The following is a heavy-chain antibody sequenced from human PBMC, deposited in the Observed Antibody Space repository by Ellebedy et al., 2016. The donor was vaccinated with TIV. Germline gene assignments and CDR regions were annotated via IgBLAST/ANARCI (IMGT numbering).Heavy chain of an antibody. V-gene: IGHV4-61*01. CDR3: AGEGTYTPLGDMDV. Sequence: MPGGSLRLSCIVPGGSVSSGSYYWSWIRQPPGTGLEWIGYIYYSGSTNYNPSLQSRVTISVDTSKNQFSLKLNSVTAADTAVYYCAGEGTYTPLGDMDVWGQGTTVTVSS. CDR2: IYYSGST. D-gene: IGHD4-11*01. J-gene: IGHJ6*02. CDR1: GGSVSSGSYY.